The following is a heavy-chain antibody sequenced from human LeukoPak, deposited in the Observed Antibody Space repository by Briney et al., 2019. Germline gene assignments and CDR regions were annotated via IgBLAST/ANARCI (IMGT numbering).Heavy chain of an antibody. V-gene: IGHV3-21*01. Sequence: PGGSLRLSCAASGFTFSSYSMNWVRQAPGKGLEWVSSTNSGSSYIHYADSVKGRFTISRDNAKNSLYLQMNSLRAEDTAVYYCARRFGGGYPDYWGQGTLVTVSS. D-gene: IGHD5-12*01. J-gene: IGHJ4*02. CDR2: TNSGSSYI. CDR1: GFTFSSYS. CDR3: ARRFGGGYPDY.